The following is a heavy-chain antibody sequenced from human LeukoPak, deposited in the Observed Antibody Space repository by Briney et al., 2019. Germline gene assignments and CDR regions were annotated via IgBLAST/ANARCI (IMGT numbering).Heavy chain of an antibody. D-gene: IGHD3-10*02. Sequence: PGGPLRLSCAASGFTFSSYALSWVRQAPGKGLEWVSAISGSGGSTYYADSVKGRFTISRDNSKNTLYLQMNSLRAEDTAVYYCAKYQGGYYVSDAFDIWGQGTMVTVSS. CDR3: AKYQGGYYVSDAFDI. J-gene: IGHJ3*02. CDR2: ISGSGGST. V-gene: IGHV3-23*01. CDR1: GFTFSSYA.